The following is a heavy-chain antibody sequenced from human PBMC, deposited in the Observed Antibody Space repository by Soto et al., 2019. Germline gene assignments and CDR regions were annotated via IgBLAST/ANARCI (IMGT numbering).Heavy chain of an antibody. D-gene: IGHD6-6*01. CDR2: ISAYNGNT. V-gene: IGHV1-18*01. Sequence: QVQLVQSGAEVKKPGASVKVSCKASGYTFTSYGISWVRQAPGQGLEWMGWISAYNGNTNYAQKLQGRVTMTTDTSTRTAYMELRSLRSDDTAVYYCARDGLEYSSSPPHRCVDYWGQGTLVTVSS. J-gene: IGHJ4*02. CDR3: ARDGLEYSSSPPHRCVDY. CDR1: GYTFTSYG.